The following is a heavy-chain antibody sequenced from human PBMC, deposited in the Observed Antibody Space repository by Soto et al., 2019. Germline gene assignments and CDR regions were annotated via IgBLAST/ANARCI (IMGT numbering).Heavy chain of an antibody. CDR2: INPSGGST. D-gene: IGHD6-13*01. Sequence: ASVKVSCKAPGYTLTSYYMHWVRQAPGQGLEWMGIINPSGGSTNYAQKFQGRVTMTRDTSTSTVYMELSSLRSEDTAVYYCARSLEQQLPKHSYYYGMDVWG. CDR1: GYTLTSYY. V-gene: IGHV1-46*03. J-gene: IGHJ6*02. CDR3: ARSLEQQLPKHSYYYGMDV.